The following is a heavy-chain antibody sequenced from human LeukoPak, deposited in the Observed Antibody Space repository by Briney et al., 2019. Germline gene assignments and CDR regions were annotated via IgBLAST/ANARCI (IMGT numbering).Heavy chain of an antibody. J-gene: IGHJ4*02. CDR1: GYTFTSYG. CDR3: ARDPGAHYYYDSSGPNDY. V-gene: IGHV1-18*01. Sequence: ASVKVSCKASGYTFTSYGISWVRQAPGQGLEWMGWISAYNGNTNYAQKLQGRVTMTTDTSTSTAYMELRSLRSDDTAAYYCARDPGAHYYYDSSGPNDYWGQGTLVTVSS. CDR2: ISAYNGNT. D-gene: IGHD3-22*01.